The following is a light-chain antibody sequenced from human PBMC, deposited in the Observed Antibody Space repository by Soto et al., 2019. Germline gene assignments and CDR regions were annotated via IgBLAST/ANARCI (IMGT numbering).Light chain of an antibody. Sequence: QSALTQPASVSGSPGQSITISCTGTSSDVGGYNYVSWYQQHPGKAPKLMIYDVSNRPSGVSNRCSGSKSGNTASLTISGRQAEDEADYYCSSYTGSSTYVVFGGGTKLTVL. CDR1: SSDVGGYNY. CDR3: SSYTGSSTYVV. V-gene: IGLV2-14*01. CDR2: DVS. J-gene: IGLJ2*01.